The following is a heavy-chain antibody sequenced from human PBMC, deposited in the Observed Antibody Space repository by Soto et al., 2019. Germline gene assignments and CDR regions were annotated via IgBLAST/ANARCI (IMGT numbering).Heavy chain of an antibody. Sequence: PSETLSLTCTVSGGSISSYYWSWIRQPPGKGLEWIGYIYYSGSTNYNPSLKSRVTISVDTSKNQFSLKLSSVTAADTAVYYCARHKGWNTLDFDYWGQGIVVTVS. D-gene: IGHD1-1*01. J-gene: IGHJ4*02. CDR3: ARHKGWNTLDFDY. CDR1: GGSISSYY. V-gene: IGHV4-59*08. CDR2: IYYSGST.